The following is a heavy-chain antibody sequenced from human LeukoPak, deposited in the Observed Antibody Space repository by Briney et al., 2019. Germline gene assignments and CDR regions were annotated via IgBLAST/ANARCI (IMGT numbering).Heavy chain of an antibody. V-gene: IGHV1-46*01. Sequence: ASVNVSFKSSVYTFTIYYMHWVRQAPGQGLEWMGIINPSGGSTSYAQKFQGRVTMTRDTSTSTVYMELRSLRSEDTAVYYCARGQGEKDYWGQGTLVTVSS. CDR1: VYTFTIYY. CDR2: INPSGGST. CDR3: ARGQGEKDY. J-gene: IGHJ4*02. D-gene: IGHD2-21*01.